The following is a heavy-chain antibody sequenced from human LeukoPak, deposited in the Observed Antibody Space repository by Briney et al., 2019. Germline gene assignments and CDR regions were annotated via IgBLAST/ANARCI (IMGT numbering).Heavy chain of an antibody. CDR3: VRYSAKGFDS. Sequence: GGSLRLSCAASGFTFSSYDMHWVRQVTGEGLEWVSSIGTAGDTYYPGSVKGRFTISRDNAKNSLYLQMNSLRVGDTALYYCVRYSAKGFDSWGQGTLVTVSS. V-gene: IGHV3-13*04. CDR1: GFTFSSYD. CDR2: IGTAGDT. D-gene: IGHD1-26*01. J-gene: IGHJ4*02.